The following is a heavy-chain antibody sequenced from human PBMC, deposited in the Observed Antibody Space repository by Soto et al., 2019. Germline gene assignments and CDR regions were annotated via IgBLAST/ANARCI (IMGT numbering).Heavy chain of an antibody. Sequence: GGSLRLSCAASGFTVSSNYMSWVRQAPGKGLEWVSVIYSGGSTYNADSVKGRFTISRDNSKNTLYLQMNSLGAEDTAVYYCASSRGLLWFGELFPLSHDYWGQGTLVTVSS. V-gene: IGHV3-66*01. J-gene: IGHJ4*02. CDR3: ASSRGLLWFGELFPLSHDY. CDR2: IYSGGST. D-gene: IGHD3-10*01. CDR1: GFTVSSNY.